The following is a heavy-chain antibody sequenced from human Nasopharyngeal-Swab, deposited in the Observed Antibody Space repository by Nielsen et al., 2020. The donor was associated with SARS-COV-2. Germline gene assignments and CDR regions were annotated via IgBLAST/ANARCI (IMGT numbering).Heavy chain of an antibody. CDR2: IYYSGST. D-gene: IGHD3-3*01. CDR1: GGSISGGDYS. J-gene: IGHJ3*02. CDR3: ARYGERITIFGVVIKEAFDI. Sequence: SETLSLTCTVSGGSISGGDYSWSWVRQPPGKGLEWIGYIYYSGSTYYNPSLKSRLTMSLDTSKSQFSLKLNSVTAADTAVYYCARYGERITIFGVVIKEAFDIWGQGTMVTVSS. V-gene: IGHV4-30-4*01.